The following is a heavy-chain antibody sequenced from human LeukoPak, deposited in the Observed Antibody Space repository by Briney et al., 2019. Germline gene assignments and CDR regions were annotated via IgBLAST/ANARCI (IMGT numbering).Heavy chain of an antibody. J-gene: IGHJ3*02. CDR2: IKQDGSES. Sequence: RGSLRLSCEASGLTFGDYWMTWVRQAPGKGLECVANIKQDGSESHYVDSVKGRFTISRDNAKNSLSLQMNSLRAEDTAVYYCATYWRYFDWLLSDIWGLGTMVTVSS. CDR3: ATYWRYFDWLLSDI. D-gene: IGHD3-9*01. CDR1: GLTFGDYW. V-gene: IGHV3-7*05.